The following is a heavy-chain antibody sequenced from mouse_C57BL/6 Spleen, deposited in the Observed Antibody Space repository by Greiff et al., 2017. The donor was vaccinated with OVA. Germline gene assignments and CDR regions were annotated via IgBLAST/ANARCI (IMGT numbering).Heavy chain of an antibody. Sequence: EVKLMESGPELVKPGASVKIPCKASGYTFTDYNMDWVKQSHGKSLEWIGDINPNNGGTIYNQKFKGKATLTVDKSSSTAYMELRSLTSEDTAVYYGARGGENYDYDVVYFDYWGQGTTLTVSS. J-gene: IGHJ2*01. CDR1: GYTFTDYN. CDR2: INPNNGGT. CDR3: ARGGENYDYDVVYFDY. V-gene: IGHV1-18*01. D-gene: IGHD2-4*01.